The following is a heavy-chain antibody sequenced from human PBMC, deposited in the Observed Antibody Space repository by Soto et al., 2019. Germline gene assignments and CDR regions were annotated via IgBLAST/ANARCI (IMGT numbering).Heavy chain of an antibody. D-gene: IGHD4-17*01. Sequence: SETLSLTCTVSGGSISSYYWSWIRQPAGKGLEWIGRIYTSGSTNYNPSLKSRVTMSVDTSKNQFSLKMSSVTAADTAVYYCAGRLPRKGYFDYWGQGTLVTVSS. V-gene: IGHV4-4*07. CDR2: IYTSGST. CDR3: AGRLPRKGYFDY. CDR1: GGSISSYY. J-gene: IGHJ4*02.